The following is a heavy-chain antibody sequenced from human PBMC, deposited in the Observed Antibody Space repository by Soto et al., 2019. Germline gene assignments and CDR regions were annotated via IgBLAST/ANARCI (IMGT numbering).Heavy chain of an antibody. CDR3: AKDISPGQGYRIFDY. CDR1: GFTFSDFA. J-gene: IGHJ4*02. V-gene: IGHV3-23*01. CDR2: LCGGGDNT. D-gene: IGHD1-1*01. Sequence: SGLLLRLPSGAFGFTFSDFAMHRVLKAPGKGLEWVPLLCGGGDNTYYADSVKGRFTISRDNSKSTLYLQMNSLRAEDTAIYYCAKDISPGQGYRIFDYWGQGTQVTVSS.